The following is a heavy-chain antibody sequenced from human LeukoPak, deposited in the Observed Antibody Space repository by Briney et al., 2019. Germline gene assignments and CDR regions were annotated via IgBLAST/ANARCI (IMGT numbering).Heavy chain of an antibody. CDR3: IRPGVYGDQSYFHFGLGV. J-gene: IGHJ6*02. CDR2: IRSKANNYAT. D-gene: IGHD4-17*01. Sequence: PGGSLRLSCAASGFTFSGSAMHWVRQASGKGLEWLGRIRSKANNYATAYAASVEGRFTISRDDSKNTAYLQMNSLKTDDTAVYYCIRPGVYGDQSYFHFGLGVWGQGTTVTVSS. CDR1: GFTFSGSA. V-gene: IGHV3-73*01.